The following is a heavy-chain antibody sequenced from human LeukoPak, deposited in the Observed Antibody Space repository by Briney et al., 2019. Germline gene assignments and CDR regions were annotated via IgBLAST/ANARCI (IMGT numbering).Heavy chain of an antibody. Sequence: ASVKVSCKASGGTFSSYAISWVRQPPGQGLEWMGRIIPILGIANYAQKFQGRVTITADKSTSTAYMELSSLRSEDTAVYYCARGREGVTSPLGYFDYWGQGTLVTVSS. D-gene: IGHD3-16*01. CDR1: GGTFSSYA. V-gene: IGHV1-69*04. CDR2: IIPILGIA. CDR3: ARGREGVTSPLGYFDY. J-gene: IGHJ4*02.